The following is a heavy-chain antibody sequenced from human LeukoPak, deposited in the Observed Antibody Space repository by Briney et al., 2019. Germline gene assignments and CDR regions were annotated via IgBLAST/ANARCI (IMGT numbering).Heavy chain of an antibody. CDR3: ARDSGPYSSGWYFDY. D-gene: IGHD6-19*01. V-gene: IGHV4-4*07. Sequence: SETLSLTCTVSGXSISSYYWSWIRQPAGKGLEWIGRIYTSGSTNYNPSLKSRVTMSVDTSKNQFSLKLSSVTAADTAVYYCARDSGPYSSGWYFDYWGQGTLVTVSS. J-gene: IGHJ4*02. CDR1: GXSISSYY. CDR2: IYTSGST.